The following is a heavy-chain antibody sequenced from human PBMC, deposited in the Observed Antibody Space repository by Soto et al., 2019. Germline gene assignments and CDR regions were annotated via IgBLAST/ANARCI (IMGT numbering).Heavy chain of an antibody. CDR3: ARHGSY. CDR1: GVSIRASSYY. Sequence: PSETLSLTCTVSGVSIRASSYYWGWIRQPPGKGLEWIGKIYYNGDTFYHPSLKSRITMSIQTSKNQFSLNMTSVTAADTAVYYCARHGSYWGQGTLVTVSS. V-gene: IGHV4-39*01. J-gene: IGHJ4*02. CDR2: IYYNGDT.